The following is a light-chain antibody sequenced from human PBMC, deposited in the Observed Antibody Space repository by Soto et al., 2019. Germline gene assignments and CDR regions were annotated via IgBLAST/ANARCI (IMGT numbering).Light chain of an antibody. Sequence: QSALTQPASVSGSSGQSITISCTGTSSDVGNYNLVSWYQQHPGKAPKLMIFEDIERPSGVSNRFSGSKSGNTASLTISGLQTEDEADYYCCSYAGGTSVVFGGGTKLTVL. CDR2: EDI. CDR1: SSDVGNYNL. CDR3: CSYAGGTSVV. J-gene: IGLJ2*01. V-gene: IGLV2-23*01.